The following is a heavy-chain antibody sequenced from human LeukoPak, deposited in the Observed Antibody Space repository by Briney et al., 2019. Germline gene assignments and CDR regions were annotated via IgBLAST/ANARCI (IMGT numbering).Heavy chain of an antibody. CDR3: ARGTSIVGANAIDY. CDR1: GYTFTGYY. J-gene: IGHJ4*02. V-gene: IGHV1-2*02. CDR2: INPNSGGT. Sequence: GASVKVSCKASGYTFTGYYMHWVRQAPGQGLEWMGWINPNSGGTNYAQKFQGRVTMTRDTSISTAYMELSRLRSDDTAVYYCARGTSIVGANAIDYWGQGTLVTVSS. D-gene: IGHD1-26*01.